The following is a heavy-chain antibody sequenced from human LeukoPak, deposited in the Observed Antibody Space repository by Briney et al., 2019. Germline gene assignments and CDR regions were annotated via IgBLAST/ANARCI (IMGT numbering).Heavy chain of an antibody. J-gene: IGHJ4*02. Sequence: GGSLRLSCAASGFTVSSNYMSWVRQAPGKGLEWVSTIYSGGTTFYADSVKGRFTISRGNSKNTLYLQMNSLRAEDTAIYYCARASSVGAAGLFDYWGLGTLVTVSS. CDR3: ARASSVGAAGLFDY. D-gene: IGHD6-13*01. V-gene: IGHV3-53*01. CDR2: IYSGGTT. CDR1: GFTVSSNY.